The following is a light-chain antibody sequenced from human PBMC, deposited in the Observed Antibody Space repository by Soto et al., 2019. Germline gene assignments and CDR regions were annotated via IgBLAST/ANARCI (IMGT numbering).Light chain of an antibody. Sequence: QSALTQPPSASGSPGQSVTISCTGTSSDVGDYNYVSGYQQHPGKAPKRMIYEVSKRPSGVPDRFSGSKSGNTASLTVSGLQAEDEADYYCSSYAGSNNWVFGGGTKLTVL. V-gene: IGLV2-8*01. CDR1: SSDVGDYNY. CDR3: SSYAGSNNWV. CDR2: EVS. J-gene: IGLJ3*02.